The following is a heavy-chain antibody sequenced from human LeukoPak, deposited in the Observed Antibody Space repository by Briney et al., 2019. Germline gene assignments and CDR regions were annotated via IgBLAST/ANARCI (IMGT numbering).Heavy chain of an antibody. J-gene: IGHJ4*02. CDR3: ARGWPGYSSGWYRH. D-gene: IGHD6-19*01. CDR2: IYPGDSDT. CDR1: EYSFTSYW. Sequence: GESLKISCKGSEYSFTSYWSGGVRQMPGKGLGWMGIIYPGDSDTRYSPSFQGQVTISADKSISTAYLQWRSLKASDTAMYYCARGWPGYSSGWYRHWGQGTLVTVSS. V-gene: IGHV5-51*01.